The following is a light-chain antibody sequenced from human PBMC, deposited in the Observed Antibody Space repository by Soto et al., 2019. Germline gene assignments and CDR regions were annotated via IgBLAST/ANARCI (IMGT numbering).Light chain of an antibody. V-gene: IGKV3-20*01. J-gene: IGKJ1*01. CDR2: GSS. CDR3: QQDGSPPRR. Sequence: EIVLTQSPGTLSLSPGERATLFCRASQSVSNLAWYQQKPGQGPRLLIFGSSSRATGIPDRFSGSGSGTDFTLISSRQEPEDFAEYYWQQDGSPPRRFGQGTKVEIK. CDR1: QSVSN.